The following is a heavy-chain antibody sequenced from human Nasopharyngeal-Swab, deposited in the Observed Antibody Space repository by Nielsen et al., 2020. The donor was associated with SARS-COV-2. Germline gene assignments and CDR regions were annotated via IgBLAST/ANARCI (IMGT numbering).Heavy chain of an antibody. D-gene: IGHD2-8*01. CDR3: ARDGPSGYCTNGVCYSYYMDV. CDR1: GFTFSSYG. Sequence: GGSLRLSCAASGFTFSSYGMHWVRQAPGKGLEGVAVIWYEGSNKYYADSVKGRFTISRDNPKNTLYLQMNSLRVEDTAVYYCARDGPSGYCTNGVCYSYYMDVWGKGTTVTVSS. V-gene: IGHV3-33*01. CDR2: IWYEGSNK. J-gene: IGHJ6*03.